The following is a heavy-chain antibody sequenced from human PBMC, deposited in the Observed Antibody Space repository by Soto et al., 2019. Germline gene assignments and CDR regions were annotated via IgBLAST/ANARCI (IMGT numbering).Heavy chain of an antibody. J-gene: IGHJ6*03. D-gene: IGHD3-10*01. CDR1: GGSISSYY. CDR3: ARDHREPIVRGVMYYYYMDV. V-gene: IGHV4-59*01. CDR2: IYYSGST. Sequence: SETLSLTCTVSGGSISSYYWSWIRQPPGKGLEWIGYIYYSGSTNYNPSLKSRVTISVDTSKNQFSLKLSSVTAADTAVYYCARDHREPIVRGVMYYYYMDVWGKGTTVTVSS.